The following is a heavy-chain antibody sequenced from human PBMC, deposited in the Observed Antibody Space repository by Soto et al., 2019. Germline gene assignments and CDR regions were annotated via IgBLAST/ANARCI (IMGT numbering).Heavy chain of an antibody. V-gene: IGHV1-2*04. CDR3: ARGTVLQQSVDL. CDR1: GFSFTDYY. J-gene: IGHJ3*01. CDR2: ISPKSGAA. Sequence: QVRLVQSGAEVKKPGASVKVSCKASGFSFTDYYVHWVRQAPGQGLEWMGWISPKSGAANYAQNFQASVTFTGDAALGSAYMELKSLTSYDTAVDFCARGTVLQQSVDLWGQGTMVSVSS. D-gene: IGHD1-1*01.